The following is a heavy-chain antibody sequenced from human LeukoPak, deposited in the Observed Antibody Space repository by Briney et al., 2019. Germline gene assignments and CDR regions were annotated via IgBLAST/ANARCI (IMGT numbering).Heavy chain of an antibody. Sequence: PGGSLRLSCVASGFSYSSHGMHWVRQAPGKGLECVAVISHDGSTKDYADSVKGRFTISRDNSQNTLYLQMNSLRGEDTAVYYCARDYRYGMDVWGLGTTVTVSS. CDR3: ARDYRYGMDV. CDR1: GFSYSSHG. J-gene: IGHJ6*02. D-gene: IGHD3-16*02. V-gene: IGHV3-30*19. CDR2: ISHDGSTK.